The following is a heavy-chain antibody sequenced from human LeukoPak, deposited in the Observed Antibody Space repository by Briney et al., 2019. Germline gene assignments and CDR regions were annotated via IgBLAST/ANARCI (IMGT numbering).Heavy chain of an antibody. V-gene: IGHV3-30-3*01. CDR1: GFTFSSYA. Sequence: GGSLRLSCAASGFTFSSYAMHWVRQAPGKGLEWVAVISYDGSNKYYADSVKGRFTISRDNSKNTLYMQMNSLRAEDTAVYYCAKGMRSGGATPSDFWGQGTLVTVSS. D-gene: IGHD3-16*01. J-gene: IGHJ4*02. CDR3: AKGMRSGGATPSDF. CDR2: ISYDGSNK.